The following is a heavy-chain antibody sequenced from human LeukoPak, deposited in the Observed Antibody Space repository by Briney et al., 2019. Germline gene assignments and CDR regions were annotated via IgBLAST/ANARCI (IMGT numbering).Heavy chain of an antibody. CDR3: ASRKLGNDY. CDR2: IYYTGST. CDR1: GGSVSDYY. Sequence: LAETLSLTCTVSGGSVSDYYWSWIRQSPGKGLEWIGYIYYTGSTSYNPSLRSRITMSSDTSKSQFSPKLSSVTAADPAVYYCASRKLGNDYWGQGTLVTVSS. J-gene: IGHJ4*02. V-gene: IGHV4-59*02. D-gene: IGHD7-27*01.